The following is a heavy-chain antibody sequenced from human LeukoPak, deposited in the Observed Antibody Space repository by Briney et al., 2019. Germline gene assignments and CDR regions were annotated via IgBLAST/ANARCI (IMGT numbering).Heavy chain of an antibody. J-gene: IGHJ6*02. Sequence: ASVKVSCKASGYTFTGYYMHWVRQAPGQGLEWMGWINPNSGGTNYAQKFQGRVTMTRDTSISTAYMELSRLRSDDTAVYYCAREHPHYYYKGMDVWGQGPTVTVSS. V-gene: IGHV1-2*02. CDR2: INPNSGGT. CDR1: GYTFTGYY. CDR3: AREHPHYYYKGMDV.